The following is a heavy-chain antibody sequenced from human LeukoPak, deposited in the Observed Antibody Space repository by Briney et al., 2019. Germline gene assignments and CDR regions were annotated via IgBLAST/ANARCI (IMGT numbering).Heavy chain of an antibody. CDR1: GFTFSNAW. Sequence: GGSLRLSCAASGFTFSNAWMNWVRQAPGKGLEWVADIKQDGSEKYYVDSVKGRFTISRDNAKNSLYLQMNSLRAEDTAVYYCAREFIGYGNTDYWGQGTLVTVSS. CDR2: IKQDGSEK. V-gene: IGHV3-7*03. J-gene: IGHJ4*02. D-gene: IGHD5-12*01. CDR3: AREFIGYGNTDY.